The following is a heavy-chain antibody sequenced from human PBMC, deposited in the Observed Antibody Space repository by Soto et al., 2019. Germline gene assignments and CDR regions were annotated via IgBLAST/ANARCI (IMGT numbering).Heavy chain of an antibody. CDR3: ARAVLGGGRPWCYFDY. CDR1: GGSISHYY. Sequence: PSETLSLTCTVSGGSISHYYWSWIRQPPGKGLEWIAYIYYNGTTNYNPSLKGRVTISLDMSKSQFSLKLTSVTAAETAVYYCARAVLGGGRPWCYFDYWGQGTLVTVSS. J-gene: IGHJ4*02. D-gene: IGHD3-16*01. V-gene: IGHV4-59*01. CDR2: IYYNGTT.